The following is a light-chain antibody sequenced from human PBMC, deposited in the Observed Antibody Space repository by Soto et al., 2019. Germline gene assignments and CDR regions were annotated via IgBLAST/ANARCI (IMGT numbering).Light chain of an antibody. CDR3: ATWDDDLSAAV. J-gene: IGLJ7*01. CDR2: IDH. Sequence: QSALTQPPSLSGTPGQSVSISCSGSSSNIEGNTVHWYQHLPGTAPKLLIYIDHNRPSGIPDRFSGSKSGTSASLAISGLQSEDEADYYCATWDDDLSAAVFGGCTQLTVL. V-gene: IGLV1-44*01. CDR1: SSNIEGNT.